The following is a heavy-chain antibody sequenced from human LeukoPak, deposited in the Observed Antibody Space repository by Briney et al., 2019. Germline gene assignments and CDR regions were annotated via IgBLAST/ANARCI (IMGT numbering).Heavy chain of an antibody. CDR1: GFTFSSYE. J-gene: IGHJ6*02. D-gene: IGHD2-2*01. CDR3: AREGYCSSTSCDHYYYGMDV. Sequence: GGSLRLSCAASGFTFSSYEMNWVRQAPGKGLEWVSYISSSGSTIYYADSVKGRFTISRDNAKNSLYLQMNSLRAEDTAVYYCAREGYCSSTSCDHYYYGMDVWGQGITVTVSS. V-gene: IGHV3-48*03. CDR2: ISSSGSTI.